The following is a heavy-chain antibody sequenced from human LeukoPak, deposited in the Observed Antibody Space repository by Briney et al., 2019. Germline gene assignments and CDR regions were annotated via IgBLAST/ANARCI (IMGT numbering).Heavy chain of an antibody. D-gene: IGHD5-12*01. CDR3: ARALGTYRRGYSGYAFDY. CDR2: ISSSSSYI. V-gene: IGHV3-21*01. CDR1: GFTFSSYS. Sequence: GGSMRLSCAASGFTFSSYSMDWVRQAPGKGLEWVSSISSSSSYIYYADSVKGRFTISRDNAKNSLYLQMNSLRAEDTAVYYCARALGTYRRGYSGYAFDYWGQGTLVTVSS. J-gene: IGHJ4*02.